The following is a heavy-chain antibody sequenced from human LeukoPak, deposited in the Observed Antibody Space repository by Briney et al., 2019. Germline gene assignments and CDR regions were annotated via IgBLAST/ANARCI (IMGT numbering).Heavy chain of an antibody. CDR1: GFTFSDYY. CDR3: ARGQWLGPQYYFDY. J-gene: IGHJ4*02. D-gene: IGHD6-19*01. Sequence: GGSLILSCAASGFTFSDYYMSWIRQAPGKGLEWVSYISSSGSTIYYADSVKGRFTFSRDNAKNSLYLQMNSLRAEDTAVYYCARGQWLGPQYYFDYWGQGTLVTVSS. V-gene: IGHV3-11*04. CDR2: ISSSGSTI.